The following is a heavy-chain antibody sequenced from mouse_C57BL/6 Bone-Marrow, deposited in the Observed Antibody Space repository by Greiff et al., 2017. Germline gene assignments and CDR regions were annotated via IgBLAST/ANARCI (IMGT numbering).Heavy chain of an antibody. Sequence: QVQLQQSGPELVKPGASVKLSCKASGYTFTSYDINWVKQRPGQGLEWIGWIYPRDGSTKYNEKFKGKATLTVDTSSSTAYMEHRSLTAEDSAVYLFEREASTAVETEFAYWGQGTLVTVAA. CDR1: GYTFTSYD. CDR3: EREASTAVETEFAY. CDR2: IYPRDGST. D-gene: IGHD1-2*01. J-gene: IGHJ3*01. V-gene: IGHV1-85*01.